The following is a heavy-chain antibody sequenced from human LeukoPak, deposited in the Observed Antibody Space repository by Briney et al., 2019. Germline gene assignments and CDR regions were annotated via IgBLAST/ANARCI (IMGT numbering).Heavy chain of an antibody. CDR1: GYTFTTYA. CDR2: INTNTGNP. J-gene: IGHJ4*02. CDR3: ARDGDTAMDARFDY. Sequence: ASVKVSCKASGYTFTTYAMNWVRQAPGQGLEWMGWINTNTGNPTYAQGFTGRFVFSLDTSVSTAYLQISSLKAEDTAVHYCARDGDTAMDARFDYWGQGTLVTVSS. D-gene: IGHD5-18*01. V-gene: IGHV7-4-1*02.